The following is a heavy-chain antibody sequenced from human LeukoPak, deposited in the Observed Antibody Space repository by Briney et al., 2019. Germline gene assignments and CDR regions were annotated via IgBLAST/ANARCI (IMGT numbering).Heavy chain of an antibody. Sequence: PGESLKISCKGSGYTFTSYWIAWVRQMPGKGLEWMGIIYPGDSHIRYSPSFQGQVTISADKSINTAYLQWSSLKASDTAMYYCARHEGGSDNWFDPWGQGTLVTVSS. CDR3: ARHEGGSDNWFDP. V-gene: IGHV5-51*01. CDR1: GYTFTSYW. CDR2: IYPGDSHI. J-gene: IGHJ5*02.